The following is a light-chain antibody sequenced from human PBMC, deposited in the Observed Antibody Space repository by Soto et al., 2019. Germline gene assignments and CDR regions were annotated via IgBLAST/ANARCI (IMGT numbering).Light chain of an antibody. CDR2: DAS. J-gene: IGKJ2*01. CDR1: QSVSRN. CDR3: HQYNNWPLYT. Sequence: EILMTQSPATLSVSPGERATLSCRASQSVSRNLAWYQQRPGRAPRLLIYDASTRATDIPARFSGSGSGTEFTLTINSLQSEDFAVYYCHQYNNWPLYTFGQGTKLEIK. V-gene: IGKV3-15*01.